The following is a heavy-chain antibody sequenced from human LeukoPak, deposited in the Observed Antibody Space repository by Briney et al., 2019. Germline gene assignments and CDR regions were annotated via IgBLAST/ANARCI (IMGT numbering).Heavy chain of an antibody. CDR1: GGSFSGYY. CDR2: INHSGST. J-gene: IGHJ3*02. V-gene: IGHV4-34*01. Sequence: SETLSLTCAVYGGSFSGYYWSWIRQPPGKGLEWIGEINHSGSTNYNPSLKSRVTISVDTSKNQFSLKLSSVTAADTAVYYCARTVKLGTLLKPKNAFDIWGQGTMVTVSS. CDR3: ARTVKLGTLLKPKNAFDI. D-gene: IGHD7-27*01.